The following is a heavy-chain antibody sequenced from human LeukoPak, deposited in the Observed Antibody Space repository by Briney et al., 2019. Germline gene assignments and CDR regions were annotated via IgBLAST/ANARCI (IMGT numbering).Heavy chain of an antibody. CDR1: GDSIAALSYY. CDR2: IYYSGNT. J-gene: IGHJ5*02. CDR3: ARQIRYTYDPNWFHP. Sequence: SETLSLTCSVSGDSIAALSYYWAWTRQPPGKGLEWIPGIYYSGNTNYDPSLQSRVTISVDTSKNQFSLSLSSVTAADTAVYYCARQIRYTYDPNWFHPWGQGTLVTVSS. V-gene: IGHV4-39*01. D-gene: IGHD5-12*01.